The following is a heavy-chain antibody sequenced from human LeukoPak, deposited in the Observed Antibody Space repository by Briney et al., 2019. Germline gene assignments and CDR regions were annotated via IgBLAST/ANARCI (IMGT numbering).Heavy chain of an antibody. J-gene: IGHJ4*02. CDR3: AKDLSQIVVVPAAIGDYFDY. CDR2: IRYDGSNK. D-gene: IGHD2-2*01. CDR1: GFTFSSYG. Sequence: GGSLRLSCAVSGFTFSSYGMHWVRQAPGKGLEWVAFIRYDGSNKYYADSVKGRFTISRDNSKNTLYLQMNSLRAEDTAVYYCAKDLSQIVVVPAAIGDYFDYWGQGTLVTVSS. V-gene: IGHV3-30*02.